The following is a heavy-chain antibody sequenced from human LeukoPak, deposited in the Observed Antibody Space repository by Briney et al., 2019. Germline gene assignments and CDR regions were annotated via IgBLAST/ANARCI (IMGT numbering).Heavy chain of an antibody. J-gene: IGHJ6*03. CDR3: ARDQSTIFGVVLYYYMDV. D-gene: IGHD3-3*01. CDR1: GGSISSYY. Sequence: SETLSLTCTVSGGSISSYYWSWIRQPAGKGLEWIGRIYTSGSTNYNPSLKSRVTMSVDTSKNQFSLKLSSVTAADTAVYYCARDQSTIFGVVLYYYMDVWGKGTTVTVSS. V-gene: IGHV4-4*07. CDR2: IYTSGST.